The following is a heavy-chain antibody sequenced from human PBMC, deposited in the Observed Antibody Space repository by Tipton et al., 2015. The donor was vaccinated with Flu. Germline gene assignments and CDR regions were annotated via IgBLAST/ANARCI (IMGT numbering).Heavy chain of an antibody. J-gene: IGHJ4*02. V-gene: IGHV4-31*03. Sequence: LRLSCTVSGGSINSALYYWSWIRHHPGKGLEWIGYIYHSGSTFYNPSLKSRATISIDTSKNQFSLNLSSLTPADTAVYYCARHTGDSVRGVIDYWGQGTLVTVSS. CDR1: GGSINSALYY. CDR3: ARHTGDSVRGVIDY. CDR2: IYHSGST. D-gene: IGHD3-10*02.